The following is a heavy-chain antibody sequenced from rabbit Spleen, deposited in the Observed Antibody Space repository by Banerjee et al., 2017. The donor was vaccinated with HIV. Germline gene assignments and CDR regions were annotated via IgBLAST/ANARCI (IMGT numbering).Heavy chain of an antibody. J-gene: IGHJ4*01. CDR3: TRDSIYGVIGWNFYL. CDR2: IYAGSSGET. CDR1: GLSLSNSAY. D-gene: IGHD2-1*01. V-gene: IGHV1S40*01. Sequence: QSLEESGGDLVKPGASLTLTCTASGLSLSNSAYMCWVRQAPGKGLEWIACIYAGSSGETYYASWAKGRFTISKTSSTTVTLQVTSLTAADTATYFCTRDSIYGVIGWNFYLWGQGTLVTVS.